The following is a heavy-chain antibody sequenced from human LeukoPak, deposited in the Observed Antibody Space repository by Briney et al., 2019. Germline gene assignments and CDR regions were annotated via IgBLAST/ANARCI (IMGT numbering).Heavy chain of an antibody. CDR1: GFTFSSYA. D-gene: IGHD3/OR15-3a*01. V-gene: IGHV3-23*01. J-gene: IGHJ5*02. CDR3: AKGDERIMIFVYWFDP. CDR2: ISDSGGSS. Sequence: GGSLRLSCAASGFTFSSYAMSWVRQAPGKGLEWVAAISDSGGSSYYADSVKGRFTISRDNSKNTVFLKMNSLTAEDTAIYYCAKGDERIMIFVYWFDPWGQGTLVTVSS.